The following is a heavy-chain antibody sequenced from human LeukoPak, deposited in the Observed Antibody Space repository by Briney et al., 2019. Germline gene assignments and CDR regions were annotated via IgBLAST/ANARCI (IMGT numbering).Heavy chain of an antibody. J-gene: IGHJ4*02. CDR2: INADVSST. V-gene: IGHV3-74*01. CDR1: GFTFSTYW. D-gene: IGHD6-13*01. Sequence: GGSLRLSCAASGFTFSTYWMHWVRQAPGKGLVWVSRINADVSSTGYADSVKGRFTISRDNAKNTLYLQMNSLRAEDTALYYCARGKHTAAIPDYWGQGTLVTVSS. CDR3: ARGKHTAAIPDY.